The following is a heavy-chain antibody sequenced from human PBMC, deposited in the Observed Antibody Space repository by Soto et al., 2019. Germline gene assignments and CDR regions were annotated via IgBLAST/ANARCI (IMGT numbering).Heavy chain of an antibody. D-gene: IGHD3-3*01. CDR1: GGSFSGYY. CDR2: INHSGST. J-gene: IGHJ6*03. Sequence: SETLSLTCAVYGGSFSGYYWSWIRQPPGKGLEWIGEINHSGSTDYNPSLKSRVTISVDTSKNQFSLKLSSVTAADTAVYYCARDSNYDFWSGYSGGYMDVWGKGTTVTVSS. CDR3: ARDSNYDFWSGYSGGYMDV. V-gene: IGHV4-34*01.